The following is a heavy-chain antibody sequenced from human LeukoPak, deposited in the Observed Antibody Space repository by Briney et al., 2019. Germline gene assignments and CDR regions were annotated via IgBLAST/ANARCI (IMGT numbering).Heavy chain of an antibody. Sequence: SETLSLTCTVSGGSISSYYWSWIRQPPGKGLEWMGYIYFSGSTNYNPSLKSRVTISVDTSKNQFSLKLSSVTAADTAVYYCARPDPKPWRRDYYDSSGPIGLPDYWGQGTLVTVSS. J-gene: IGHJ4*02. CDR3: ARPDPKPWRRDYYDSSGPIGLPDY. D-gene: IGHD3-22*01. V-gene: IGHV4-59*12. CDR1: GGSISSYY. CDR2: IYFSGST.